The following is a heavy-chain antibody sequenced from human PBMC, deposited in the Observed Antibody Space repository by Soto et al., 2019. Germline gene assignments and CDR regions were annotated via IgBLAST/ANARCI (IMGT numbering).Heavy chain of an antibody. J-gene: IGHJ5*02. D-gene: IGHD6-25*01. CDR1: GGSLSSYY. Sequence: SETLSLSCTVSGGSLSSYYWTWIRQSPGKGLEWIGYVYFSGNTNYNPSLKSRVTISIDTSKNQFSLRLASVTAADTAFYYCGSVRPSGYVLSWGQGTLVTVSS. CDR3: GSVRPSGYVLS. CDR2: VYFSGNT. V-gene: IGHV4-59*01.